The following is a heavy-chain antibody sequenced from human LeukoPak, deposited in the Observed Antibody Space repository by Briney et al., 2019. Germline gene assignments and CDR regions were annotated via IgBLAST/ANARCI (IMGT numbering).Heavy chain of an antibody. CDR2: MSNDGNNE. CDR3: ARDPVSTGLQINSDY. J-gene: IGHJ4*02. D-gene: IGHD3-16*01. V-gene: IGHV3-30-3*01. Sequence: PGGSLRLSCAASGFTFSSYAMHWVRQAPGKGLEWVAVMSNDGNNEYYADSVKGRFTIFRDNSKNTLYLQMNSLRAEDTAVYHCARDPVSTGLQINSDYWGQGTLVTVSS. CDR1: GFTFSSYA.